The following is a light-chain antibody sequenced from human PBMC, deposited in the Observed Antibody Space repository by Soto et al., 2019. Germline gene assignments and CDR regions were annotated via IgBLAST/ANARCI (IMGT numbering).Light chain of an antibody. CDR2: EVS. V-gene: IGLV2-8*01. CDR3: SSYAGSNTVV. CDR1: SSDVGGYNY. J-gene: IGLJ2*01. Sequence: QSVLTQPPSASGSPGQSVTISCTGTSSDVGGYNYVSWYQQHPGKAPKLMIYEVSKRPTRVPDRFSGSKSGNTASLTVSGLQAEYEVDYYCSSYAGSNTVVFGGGTKLTVL.